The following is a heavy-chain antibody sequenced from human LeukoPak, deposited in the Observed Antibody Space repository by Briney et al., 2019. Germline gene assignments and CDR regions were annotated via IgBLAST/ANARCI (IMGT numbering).Heavy chain of an antibody. D-gene: IGHD1-26*01. CDR3: ARSWAGMYYPFYYFDY. CDR1: GGSFSGYQ. Sequence: SETLSLTCAVYGGSFSGYQWSWIRQPPGKGLEWIGEINHSGSTNYNPSLKSRVTISVDTSKNQFSLRLSSVTAADPAVYYCARSWAGMYYPFYYFDYWGQGTLVSVSS. J-gene: IGHJ4*02. V-gene: IGHV4-34*01. CDR2: INHSGST.